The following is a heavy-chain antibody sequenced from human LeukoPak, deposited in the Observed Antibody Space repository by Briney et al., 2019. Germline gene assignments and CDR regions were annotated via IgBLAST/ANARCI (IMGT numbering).Heavy chain of an antibody. CDR3: ARDSTIQLNWFDP. CDR1: SSYW. J-gene: IGHJ5*02. D-gene: IGHD5-18*01. CDR2: IKQDGSEK. V-gene: IGHV3-7*03. Sequence: SSYWMXXVRQAXGXXXEXVPNIKQDGSEKYYVDSVKGRFTISRDDAKNSLYLQMNSLRAEDTAVYYCARDSTIQLNWFDPWGQGTLVTVSS.